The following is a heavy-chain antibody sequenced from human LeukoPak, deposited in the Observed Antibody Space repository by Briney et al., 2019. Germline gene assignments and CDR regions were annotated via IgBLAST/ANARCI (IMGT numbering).Heavy chain of an antibody. V-gene: IGHV3-21*01. CDR1: GFTFSSYS. Sequence: GGSLRLSCAASGFTFSSYSMNWVRQAPGKGLEWVSSISSSSSYIYYADSVKGRFTISRDNAKNSLYLQMNSLRAEDTAVYYCARDQGSYYYYYYMDVWGKGTTVTISS. CDR3: ARDQGSYYYYYYMDV. J-gene: IGHJ6*03. D-gene: IGHD3-10*01. CDR2: ISSSSSYI.